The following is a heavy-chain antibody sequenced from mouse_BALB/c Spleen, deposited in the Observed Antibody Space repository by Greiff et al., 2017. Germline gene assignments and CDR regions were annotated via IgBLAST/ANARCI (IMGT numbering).Heavy chain of an antibody. V-gene: IGHV1-80*01. D-gene: IGHD2-1*01. CDR2: IYPGDGDT. CDR3: ARDGNYQFAY. Sequence: QVQLQQSGPELVKPGASVKISCKASGYAFSSYWMNWVKQRPGQGLEWIGQIYPGDGDTNYNGKFKGKATLTADKSSSTAYMQLSSLTSEDSAVYFCARDGNYQFAYWGQGTLVTVSA. J-gene: IGHJ3*01. CDR1: GYAFSSYW.